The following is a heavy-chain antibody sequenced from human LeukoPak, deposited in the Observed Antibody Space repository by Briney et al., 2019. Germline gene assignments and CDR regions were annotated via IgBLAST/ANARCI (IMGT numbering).Heavy chain of an antibody. CDR1: GGSFSGYY. CDR2: INHSGST. J-gene: IGHJ6*03. D-gene: IGHD6-6*01. V-gene: IGHV4-34*01. CDR3: ARVSGYSSYNYYYMDV. Sequence: PSETLSLTCAVYGGSFSGYYWSWIRQPPGKGLEWIGEINHSGSTNYNPSLKSRVTISVDMSKNQFSLKLSSVTAADTAVYYCARVSGYSSYNYYYMDVWGKGTTVTISS.